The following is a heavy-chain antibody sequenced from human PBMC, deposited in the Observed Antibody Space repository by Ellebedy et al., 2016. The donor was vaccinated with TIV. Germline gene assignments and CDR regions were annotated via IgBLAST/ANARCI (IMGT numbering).Heavy chain of an antibody. Sequence: GESLKISCAASGFSVSSIYMNWIRQAPGKGLEWVSGVYGGGTAYYADSVKGRFTISRDNAKNTLYLQMNSLRAEDTAVYYCTASPTYYDFWSGYYGGGRFDYWGQGTLVTVSS. V-gene: IGHV3-53*01. CDR1: GFSVSSIY. CDR2: VYGGGTA. J-gene: IGHJ4*02. CDR3: TASPTYYDFWSGYYGGGRFDY. D-gene: IGHD3-3*01.